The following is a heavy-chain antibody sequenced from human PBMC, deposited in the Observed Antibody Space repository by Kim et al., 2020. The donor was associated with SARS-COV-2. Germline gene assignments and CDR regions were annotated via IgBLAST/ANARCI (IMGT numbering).Heavy chain of an antibody. J-gene: IGHJ4*02. CDR1: GYTFTGYY. CDR2: INPNSGGT. D-gene: IGHD2-21*01. V-gene: IGHV1-2*06. Sequence: ASVKVSCKASGYTFTGYYMHWVRQAPGQGLEWMGRINPNSGGTNYAQKFQGRVTMTRDTSISTAYMELSRLRSDDTAVYYCARASCGGDCYKPQYYFDYWGQGTLVTVSS. CDR3: ARASCGGDCYKPQYYFDY.